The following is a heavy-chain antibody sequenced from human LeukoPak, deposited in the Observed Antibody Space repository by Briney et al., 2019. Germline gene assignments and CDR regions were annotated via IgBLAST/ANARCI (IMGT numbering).Heavy chain of an antibody. CDR3: ARGKRVQAMPTLDWFYP. Sequence: SETLSLTCALYGGSFSGYYWSWIRQPPGKGLEWVGEINNSGSTNYNPSLKSLVTISIDTSKNQFSLKLSSLTAADTAVYYCARGKRVQAMPTLDWFYPWGQGTLVTVSS. J-gene: IGHJ5*02. CDR2: INNSGST. CDR1: GGSFSGYY. D-gene: IGHD2-2*01. V-gene: IGHV4-34*01.